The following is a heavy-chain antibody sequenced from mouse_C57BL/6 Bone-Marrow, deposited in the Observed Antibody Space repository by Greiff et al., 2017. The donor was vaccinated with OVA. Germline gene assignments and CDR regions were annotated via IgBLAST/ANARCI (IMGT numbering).Heavy chain of an antibody. J-gene: IGHJ2*01. CDR2: IDPSDSET. D-gene: IGHD2-2*01. CDR3: AREGLWLRGGYFDY. Sequence: VQLQQPGAELVRPGSSVKLSCKASGYTFTSYWMHWVKQRPIQGLEWIGNIDPSDSETHYNQKFKDKATLTVDKSSSTAYMQLSSLTSEDSAVYYCAREGLWLRGGYFDYWGQGTTLTVSS. V-gene: IGHV1-52*01. CDR1: GYTFTSYW.